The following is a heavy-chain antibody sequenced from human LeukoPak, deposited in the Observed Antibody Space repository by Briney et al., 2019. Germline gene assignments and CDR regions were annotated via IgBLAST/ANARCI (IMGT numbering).Heavy chain of an antibody. Sequence: GASVKVSCKASGYTFTGYYMHWVRQAPGQGLEWMGIINPSGGSTSYAQKFQGRVTMTRDTSTSTVYMELSSLRSEDTAVYYCARGPNDYGDYPWFDPWGQGTLVTVSS. V-gene: IGHV1-46*01. CDR3: ARGPNDYGDYPWFDP. CDR2: INPSGGST. J-gene: IGHJ5*02. D-gene: IGHD4-17*01. CDR1: GYTFTGYY.